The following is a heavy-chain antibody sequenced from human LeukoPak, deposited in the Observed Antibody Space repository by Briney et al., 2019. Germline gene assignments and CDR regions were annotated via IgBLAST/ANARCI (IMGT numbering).Heavy chain of an antibody. Sequence: SETLSLTCTVSGGSISSGGYYWSWIRQHPGKGLEWIGYIYYSGSTYYNPSLKSRVTISVDTSKNQFSLKLSSVTAADTAVYYCARDLEVSGSYDAFDIWGQGTMVTVSS. CDR3: ARDLEVSGSYDAFDI. D-gene: IGHD3-10*01. CDR1: GGSISSGGYY. J-gene: IGHJ3*02. CDR2: IYYSGST. V-gene: IGHV4-31*03.